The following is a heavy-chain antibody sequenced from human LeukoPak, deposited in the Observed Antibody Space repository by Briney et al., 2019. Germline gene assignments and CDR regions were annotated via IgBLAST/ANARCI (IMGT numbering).Heavy chain of an antibody. CDR2: ISAYNGNT. Sequence: GASVKVSCKASGYTFTGYGISWVRQAPGQGLEWMGWISAYNGNTNYAQKFQGRVTMTTDTSTSTAYMELRSLSSDDTAVYYCARADPYYFDYWGQGNLVTVSS. J-gene: IGHJ4*02. CDR3: ARADPYYFDY. CDR1: GYTFTGYG. V-gene: IGHV1-18*01.